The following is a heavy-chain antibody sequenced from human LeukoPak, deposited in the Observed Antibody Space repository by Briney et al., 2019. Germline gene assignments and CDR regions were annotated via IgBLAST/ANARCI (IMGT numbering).Heavy chain of an antibody. J-gene: IGHJ4*02. D-gene: IGHD4-17*01. CDR3: ARDNYGDDGVIDY. CDR1: GGSISSYY. CDR2: IYTSGST. Sequence: SETLSLTCTVSGGSISSYYWSWIRQPAGKGLEWIGRIYTSGSTNCNPSLESRVTMSVDTSMDQFSLKLSSVTAADTAVYYCARDNYGDDGVIDYWGQGTLVTVSS. V-gene: IGHV4-4*07.